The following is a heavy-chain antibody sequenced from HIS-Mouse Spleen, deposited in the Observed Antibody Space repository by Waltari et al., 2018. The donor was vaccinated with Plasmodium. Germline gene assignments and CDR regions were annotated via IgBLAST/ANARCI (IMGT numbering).Heavy chain of an antibody. V-gene: IGHV1-2*02. CDR1: GYTFTGYY. CDR2: INPNSGGT. D-gene: IGHD3-22*01. Sequence: QAQLVQSGAEVQNPGASVTVSCKASGYTFTGYYMHWVRPAPGQGLEWMGWINPNSGGTNYAQKFQGRVTMTRDTSISTAYMELSRLRSDDTAVYYCARRSSNNHYYHSNPDWFDPWGQGTLVTVSS. CDR3: ARRSSNNHYYHSNPDWFDP. J-gene: IGHJ5*02.